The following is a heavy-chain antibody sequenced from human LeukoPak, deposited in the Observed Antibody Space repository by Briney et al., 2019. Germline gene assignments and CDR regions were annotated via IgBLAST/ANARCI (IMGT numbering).Heavy chain of an antibody. CDR2: INPNSGGT. J-gene: IGHJ4*02. CDR1: GYTFTGYY. V-gene: IGHV1-2*02. D-gene: IGHD6-19*01. Sequence: ASVKVSCKASGYTFTGYYIHWVRQAPGQGLEWMGWINPNSGGTNYAQKFQGRVTMTRDTSISTAYMELSRLRSDDTAVYYCARSSLGGIAVAGTLDYWGQGTLVTVSS. CDR3: ARSSLGGIAVAGTLDY.